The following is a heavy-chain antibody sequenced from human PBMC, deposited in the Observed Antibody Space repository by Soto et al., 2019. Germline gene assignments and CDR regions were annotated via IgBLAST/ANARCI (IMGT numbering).Heavy chain of an antibody. Sequence: GGSLRLSCAASGFTFGSYWMSWVGQGPGKGLEWVANIKQDGSEKYYVDSVKGRFTISRDNAKNSLYLQMNSLRAEDTAVYYRARYLASTTIQNYWGKGSLVTVSS. CDR3: ARYLASTTIQNY. D-gene: IGHD4-17*01. J-gene: IGHJ4*02. CDR2: IKQDGSEK. CDR1: GFTFGSYW. V-gene: IGHV3-7*04.